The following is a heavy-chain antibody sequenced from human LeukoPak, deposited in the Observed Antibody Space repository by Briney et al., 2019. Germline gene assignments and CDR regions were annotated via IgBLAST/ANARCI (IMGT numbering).Heavy chain of an antibody. CDR1: GFTFSSYW. CDR3: ARVYYDFWSGYSHCFDY. V-gene: IGHV3-74*01. J-gene: IGHJ4*02. CDR2: INSDGSST. D-gene: IGHD3-3*01. Sequence: PGGSLRLSCAASGFTFSSYWMHWVRQAPGKGLVWFSRINSDGSSTSYADSVKGRFTISRDNAKNTLYLQMNSLRAEDTAVYYCARVYYDFWSGYSHCFDYWGQGTLVTVSS.